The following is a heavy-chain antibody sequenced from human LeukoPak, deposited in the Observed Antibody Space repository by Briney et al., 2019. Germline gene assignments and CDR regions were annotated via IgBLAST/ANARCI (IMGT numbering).Heavy chain of an antibody. V-gene: IGHV1-24*01. J-gene: IGHJ1*01. CDR1: GYTLTELS. CDR3: ATDDSSGYFPPLD. Sequence: ASVKVSCEVSGYTLTELSMHWVRQAPGKGLEWMGGFDPEDGETTYAQKFQGRVTMTEDTSTDTAYMELSSLRSEDTAVYYCATDDSSGYFPPLDWGQGTLVTVSS. D-gene: IGHD3-22*01. CDR2: FDPEDGET.